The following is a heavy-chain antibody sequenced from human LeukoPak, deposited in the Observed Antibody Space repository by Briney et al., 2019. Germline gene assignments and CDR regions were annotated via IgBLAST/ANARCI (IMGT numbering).Heavy chain of an antibody. J-gene: IGHJ4*02. CDR1: GGSFSGYY. V-gene: IGHV4-34*01. Sequence: SETLSLTCAVYGGSFSGYYWSWIRQPPGKGLEWIGEINHSGRTNFNPSLKSRVTISVDTSKNQFSLKLSSVTAADTAAYYCARALPPDYYDSSGYYRNYFDYWGQGTLVTVSS. CDR2: INHSGRT. CDR3: ARALPPDYYDSSGYYRNYFDY. D-gene: IGHD3-22*01.